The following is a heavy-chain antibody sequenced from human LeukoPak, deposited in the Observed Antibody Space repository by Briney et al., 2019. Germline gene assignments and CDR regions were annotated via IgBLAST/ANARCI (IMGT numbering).Heavy chain of an antibody. Sequence: ASVKVSCKASGYTFTSYYMHWVRQAPGQGLEWMGIINPSGGSTSYAQKFLGRVTMTRDTSTSTVYMELSSLRSEDTAVYYCARDWGTAGYGSGSYYNSNYFDYWGQGTLVTVSS. CDR2: INPSGGST. CDR3: ARDWGTAGYGSGSYYNSNYFDY. CDR1: GYTFTSYY. D-gene: IGHD3-10*01. V-gene: IGHV1-46*01. J-gene: IGHJ4*02.